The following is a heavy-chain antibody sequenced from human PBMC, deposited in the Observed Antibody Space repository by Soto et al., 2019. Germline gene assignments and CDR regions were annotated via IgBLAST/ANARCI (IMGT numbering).Heavy chain of an antibody. Sequence: ASVKVSCKAFGYTFTTYYIHWVRQAPGQGLEWMGIINPSGGSTTYAQSFQGRVTMTRDTSTSTVYMELSSLRSEDTAVYYCARFGSSDSGPYDYWGQGTLVTVSS. V-gene: IGHV1-46*03. CDR2: INPSGGST. CDR1: GYTFTTYY. CDR3: ARFGSSDSGPYDY. D-gene: IGHD6-6*01. J-gene: IGHJ4*02.